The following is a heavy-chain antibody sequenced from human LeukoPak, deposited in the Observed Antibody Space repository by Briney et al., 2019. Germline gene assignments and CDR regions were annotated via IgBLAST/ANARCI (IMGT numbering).Heavy chain of an antibody. V-gene: IGHV5-51*01. CDR1: GYSFTSYW. CDR2: IYPGDSDT. CDR3: ARPSGYGITRTTPLGY. Sequence: GESLKISCKGSGYSFTSYWIGWVRQMPGKGLEWMGIIYPGDSDTRYSPSFQGQVTISADKSISTAYLQWSSLKASDTAMYHSARPSGYGITRTTPLGYWGQGTLVTVSS. D-gene: IGHD1-7*01. J-gene: IGHJ4*02.